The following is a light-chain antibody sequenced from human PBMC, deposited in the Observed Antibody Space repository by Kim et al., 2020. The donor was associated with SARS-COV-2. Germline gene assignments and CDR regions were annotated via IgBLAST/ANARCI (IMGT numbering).Light chain of an antibody. CDR2: GAS. CDR1: ESISIN. CDR3: QQYDDWPPIT. Sequence: EVVMTQSPASLSVSPGERATLSCRASESISINLAWYQQKPSQPPRLLMYGASTRATGVPARFSGGGSGTEFTLTISSLQSDDCAIYYCQQYDDWPPITFGGGTKVDIK. J-gene: IGKJ4*01. V-gene: IGKV3-15*01.